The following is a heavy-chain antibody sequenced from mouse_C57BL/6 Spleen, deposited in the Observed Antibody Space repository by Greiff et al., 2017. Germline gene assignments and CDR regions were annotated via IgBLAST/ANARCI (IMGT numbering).Heavy chain of an antibody. J-gene: IGHJ1*03. CDR1: GFSLRTSGMG. V-gene: IGHV8-12*01. CDR3: SRIAVDYYGCRAIWYFDF. Sequence: QVTLQVSGPGLLQSSQTLSLTCSFSGFSLRTSGMGVSWISQPPGKGLEWLAHLYWDDDKRYNPSLKSRPTIAKDTSRNLGSLKITRVDTAETATYDCSRIAVDYYGCRAIWYFDFWGTGTMGTVSS. CDR2: LYWDDDK. D-gene: IGHD1-1*01.